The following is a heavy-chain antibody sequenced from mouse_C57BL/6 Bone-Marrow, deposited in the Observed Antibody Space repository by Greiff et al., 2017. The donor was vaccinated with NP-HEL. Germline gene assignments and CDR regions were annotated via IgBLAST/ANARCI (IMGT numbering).Heavy chain of an antibody. D-gene: IGHD1-1*01. CDR1: GYTFTSYW. J-gene: IGHJ1*03. Sequence: VKLQQPGAELVRPGTSVKLSCKASGYTFTSYWMHWVKQRPGQGLEWIGVIDPSDSYTNYNQKFKGKAKLTVDTSSSTAYMQLSSLTSEDSAVYYWARHYYGSSLCWYFDVWGTGTTVTVSS. CDR3: ARHYYGSSLCWYFDV. V-gene: IGHV1-59*01. CDR2: IDPSDSYT.